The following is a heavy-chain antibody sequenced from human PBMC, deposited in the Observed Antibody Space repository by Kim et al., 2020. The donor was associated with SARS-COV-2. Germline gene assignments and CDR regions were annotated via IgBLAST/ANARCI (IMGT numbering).Heavy chain of an antibody. Sequence: ASVKVSCKASGYTFTSYYMHWVRQAPGQGLEWMGIINPSGGSTSYAQKFQGRVTMTRDTSTSTVYMELSSLRSEDTAVYYCARADYYVSSGYYRTTDYWGQGTLVTVSS. V-gene: IGHV1-46*01. CDR3: ARADYYVSSGYYRTTDY. CDR1: GYTFTSYY. D-gene: IGHD3-22*01. J-gene: IGHJ4*02. CDR2: INPSGGST.